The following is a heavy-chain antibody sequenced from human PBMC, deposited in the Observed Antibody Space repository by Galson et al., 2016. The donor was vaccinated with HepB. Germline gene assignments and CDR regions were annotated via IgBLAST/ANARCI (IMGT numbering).Heavy chain of an antibody. CDR1: GGSISVGGYY. Sequence: TLSLTCIVSGGSISVGGYYWSWIRQHPGKGLEWIGYIYYSGSTYYNPSLKSRVTISVDTSKNQFSLKVSSVTAADTAVYCCARRYCSGGSCYSDYNWFDPWGQGTLVTVSS. V-gene: IGHV4-31*03. CDR2: IYYSGST. J-gene: IGHJ5*02. CDR3: ARRYCSGGSCYSDYNWFDP. D-gene: IGHD2-15*01.